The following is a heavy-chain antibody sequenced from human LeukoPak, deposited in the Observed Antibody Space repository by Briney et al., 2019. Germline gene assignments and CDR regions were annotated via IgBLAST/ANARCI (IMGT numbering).Heavy chain of an antibody. CDR1: GGSISSRDYS. Sequence: PSETLSLTCAVSGGSISSRDYSWNWIRQPPGKGLEWIGSVYHGGATYYNPSLKSRVSISEDRSNNQFFLKLSSVTAADTAMYFCARSPRGHYFDSWGEGTLVTVSS. CDR2: VYHGGAT. D-gene: IGHD6-25*01. V-gene: IGHV4-30-2*01. CDR3: ARSPRGHYFDS. J-gene: IGHJ4*02.